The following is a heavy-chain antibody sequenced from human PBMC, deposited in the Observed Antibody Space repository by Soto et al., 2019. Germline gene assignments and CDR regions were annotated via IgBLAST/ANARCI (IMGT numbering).Heavy chain of an antibody. CDR1: GFTFSSYG. CDR3: AREGFEGPGMDV. J-gene: IGHJ6*02. Sequence: QVQLVESGGGVVQPGRSLRLSCAASGFTFSSYGMHWVRQAPGKGLEWVAVIWYGGSNKYYADSVKGRFTISRDNSKNTLYLQMNSLRAEDTAVYYCAREGFEGPGMDVWGQGTTVTVSS. CDR2: IWYGGSNK. V-gene: IGHV3-33*01. D-gene: IGHD3-16*01.